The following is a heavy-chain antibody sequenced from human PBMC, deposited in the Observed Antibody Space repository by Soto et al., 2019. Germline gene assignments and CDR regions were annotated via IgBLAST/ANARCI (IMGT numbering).Heavy chain of an antibody. J-gene: IGHJ6*02. Sequence: QVQLVQSGAEVKKPGSSVKVSCKASGGTFGSYAISWVRQAPGQGLEWMGGIIPIPGTANYAQKFQGRVTIGADQSTSPGYKEVGSLRSEDTAVYYCARSQGSSTSLEIYYYYYYGMDVWGQGTTVTVSS. CDR2: IIPIPGTA. CDR1: GGTFGSYA. CDR3: ARSQGSSTSLEIYYYYYYGMDV. D-gene: IGHD2-2*01. V-gene: IGHV1-69*01.